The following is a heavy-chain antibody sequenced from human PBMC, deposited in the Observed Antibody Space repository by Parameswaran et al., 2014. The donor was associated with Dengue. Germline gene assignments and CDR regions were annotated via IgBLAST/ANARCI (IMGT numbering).Heavy chain of an antibody. CDR2: IWYDGSNK. CDR1: GFTFSSYG. Sequence: QAGGPWRLSCAASGFTFSSYGMHWVRQAPGKGLEWVAVIWYDGSNKYYADSVKGRFTISRDNSKNTLYLQMNSLRAEDTAVYYCAREGRPGYYYYYMDVWGKGTTVTVSS. D-gene: IGHD1-14*01. CDR3: AREGRPGYYYYYMDV. J-gene: IGHJ6*03. V-gene: IGHV3-33*01.